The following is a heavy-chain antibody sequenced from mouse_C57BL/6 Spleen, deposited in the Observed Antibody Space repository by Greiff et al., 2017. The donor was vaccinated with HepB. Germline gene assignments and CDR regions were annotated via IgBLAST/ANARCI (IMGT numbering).Heavy chain of an antibody. J-gene: IGHJ1*03. CDR3: AKDKKYFDV. Sequence: VQLKESGPELVKPGDSVKISCKASGYSFTGYFMNWVMQSHGKSLEWIGRINPYNGDTFYNQKFKGKATLTVDKSSSTAHMELRSLTSEDSAVYYCAKDKKYFDVWGTGTTVTVSS. CDR1: GYSFTGYF. CDR2: INPYNGDT. V-gene: IGHV1-20*01.